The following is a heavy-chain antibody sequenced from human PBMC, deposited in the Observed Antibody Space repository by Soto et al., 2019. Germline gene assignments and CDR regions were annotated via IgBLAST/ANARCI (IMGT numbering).Heavy chain of an antibody. V-gene: IGHV4-31*01. Sequence: PSETLSLTCTVSCGSVSSVSYYWGWVRQLPGKCLEWIGYIYHTGIXXYNPSLKXXVTISLDTSHXQFSLXLTSVTSADTAMYYCAGSSARPIFDYWGQGTLVTVXX. J-gene: IGHJ4*02. CDR2: IYHTGIX. D-gene: IGHD6-25*01. CDR3: AGSSARPIFDY. CDR1: CGSVSSVSYY.